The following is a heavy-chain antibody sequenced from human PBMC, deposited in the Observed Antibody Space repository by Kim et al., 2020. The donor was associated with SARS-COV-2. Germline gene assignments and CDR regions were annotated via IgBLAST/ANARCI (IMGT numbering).Heavy chain of an antibody. CDR3: ASALGH. Sequence: SPSRRTTSSPSLQSRVTMSVDMSKNQFSLKLSSVTAADTAVYYCASALGHWGQGTLVTVSS. V-gene: IGHV4-4*07. CDR2: SPSRRT. J-gene: IGHJ4*02. D-gene: IGHD3-16*02.